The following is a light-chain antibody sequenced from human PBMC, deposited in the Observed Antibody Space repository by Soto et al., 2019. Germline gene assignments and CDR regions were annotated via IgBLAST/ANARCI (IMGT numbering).Light chain of an antibody. CDR3: SSYTDTNTYV. J-gene: IGLJ1*01. Sequence: QSVLTQPPSASGSPGQSVPISCTGTSSDVGGYNYVSWYQQHPGKAPKLMIYEVSKRPSGVPDRFSGSKSGNTASLTISGLQAEDEADYYCSSYTDTNTYVFGSGTKVTVL. V-gene: IGLV2-8*01. CDR1: SSDVGGYNY. CDR2: EVS.